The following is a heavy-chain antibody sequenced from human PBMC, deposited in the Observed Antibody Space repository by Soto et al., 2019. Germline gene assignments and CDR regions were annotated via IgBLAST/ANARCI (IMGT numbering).Heavy chain of an antibody. V-gene: IGHV1-69*05. Sequence: SVKVSCKASGGTFSSYAISWVRQAPGQGLEWMGGIIPIFGTANYAQKFQGRVTVTTDTAAATAYMELKILRSADTALYFCTQEATVLIPAAQPSHFDSWGQGTLVTVSS. CDR3: TQEATVLIPAAQPSHFDS. J-gene: IGHJ4*02. CDR2: IIPIFGTA. CDR1: GGTFSSYA. D-gene: IGHD2-2*01.